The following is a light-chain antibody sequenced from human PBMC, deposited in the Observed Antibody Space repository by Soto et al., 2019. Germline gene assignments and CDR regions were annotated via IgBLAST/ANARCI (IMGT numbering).Light chain of an antibody. J-gene: IGLJ2*01. CDR2: GVS. CDR3: SSYTSTGTLVV. Sequence: QSALTQPASVSGSPGQPITISCTGTSSDVGGYNYVSWYQQHPGKAPKLMIFGVSNRPSGVSNRFSGSKSGDTASLTISGLQAEDEADYYCSSYTSTGTLVVFGGGTKLTVL. V-gene: IGLV2-14*01. CDR1: SSDVGGYNY.